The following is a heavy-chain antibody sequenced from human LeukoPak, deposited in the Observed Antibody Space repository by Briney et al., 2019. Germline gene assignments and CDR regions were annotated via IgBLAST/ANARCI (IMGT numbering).Heavy chain of an antibody. CDR2: INPSGGST. CDR3: ARGGTLITIFGVVINRPTTFDY. J-gene: IGHJ4*02. V-gene: IGHV1-46*01. D-gene: IGHD3-3*01. Sequence: ASVKVSCKASGYTFTSYYRHWVRQAPGQGLEWMGIINPSGGSTSYAQKFQGRVTMTRDTSTSTVYMELSSLRSEDTAVYYCARGGTLITIFGVVINRPTTFDYWGQGTLVTVSS. CDR1: GYTFTSYY.